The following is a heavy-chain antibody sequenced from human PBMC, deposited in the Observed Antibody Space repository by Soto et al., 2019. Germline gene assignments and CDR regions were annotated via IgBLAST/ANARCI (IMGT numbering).Heavy chain of an antibody. J-gene: IGHJ5*02. V-gene: IGHV3-23*01. CDR2: ISGSGGST. Sequence: PGGSLRLSCAASGFTFSSYAMSWVRQAPGKGLEWVSAISGSGGSTYYADSVKGRFTISRDNSKNTLYLQMNSLRAEDTAVYYCAKWRTSNYYDSSGYWIEPFDPWGQGTLVTVSS. D-gene: IGHD3-22*01. CDR3: AKWRTSNYYDSSGYWIEPFDP. CDR1: GFTFSSYA.